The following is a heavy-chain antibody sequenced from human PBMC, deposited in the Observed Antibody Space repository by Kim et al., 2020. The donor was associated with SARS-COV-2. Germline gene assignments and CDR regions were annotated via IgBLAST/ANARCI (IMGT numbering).Heavy chain of an antibody. V-gene: IGHV4-31*03. J-gene: IGHJ4*02. CDR3: ARGRLPAKIPSSYYFDY. Sequence: SETLSLTCTVSGGSISSGGYYWSWIRQHPGKGLEWIGYIYYSGSTYYNPSLKSRVTISVDTSKNQFSLKLSSVTAADTAVYYCARGRLPAKIPSSYYFDYWGQGTLVTVSS. D-gene: IGHD3-10*01. CDR2: IYYSGST. CDR1: GGSISSGGYY.